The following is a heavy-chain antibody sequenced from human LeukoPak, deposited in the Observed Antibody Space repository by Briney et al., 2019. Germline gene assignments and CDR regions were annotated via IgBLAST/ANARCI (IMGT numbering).Heavy chain of an antibody. V-gene: IGHV1-18*01. CDR1: GYTFTSYG. CDR3: ARDLGGIAAADKADY. D-gene: IGHD6-13*01. Sequence: APVKVSCKASGYTFTSYGISWVRQAPGQGLEWMGWISAYNGNTNYAQKLQGRVTMTTDTSTSTAYMELRSLRSDDTAVYYCARDLGGIAAADKADYWGQGTLVTVSS. J-gene: IGHJ4*02. CDR2: ISAYNGNT.